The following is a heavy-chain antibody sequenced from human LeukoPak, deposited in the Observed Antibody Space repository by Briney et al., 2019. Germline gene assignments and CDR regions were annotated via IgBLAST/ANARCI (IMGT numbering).Heavy chain of an antibody. Sequence: PSETLSLTCTVSGGTISSSSYYWGWLRQPPGKGLEWIGSIYYSGSTYYNPSLKSRVTISVDTSKNQFSLKLSSVTAADTAVYYCARQNYDFWSGPAYYFDYWGQGTLVTVSS. D-gene: IGHD3-3*01. V-gene: IGHV4-39*01. CDR3: ARQNYDFWSGPAYYFDY. CDR1: GGTISSSSYY. J-gene: IGHJ4*02. CDR2: IYYSGST.